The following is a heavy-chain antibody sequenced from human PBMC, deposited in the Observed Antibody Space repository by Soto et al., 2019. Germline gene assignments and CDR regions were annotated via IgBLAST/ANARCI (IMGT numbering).Heavy chain of an antibody. CDR2: ISAYNGNT. D-gene: IGHD2-15*01. Sequence: ASVKVSCKASGYTFTSYGISWVRQAPGQGLEWMGWISAYNGNTNYAQKLQGRVTMTTDTSTSTAYMELRSLRSDDTAVYYCAGPVVGYCSGGSCPRGYYYGMDVWGQGTTVTV. J-gene: IGHJ6*02. V-gene: IGHV1-18*04. CDR1: GYTFTSYG. CDR3: AGPVVGYCSGGSCPRGYYYGMDV.